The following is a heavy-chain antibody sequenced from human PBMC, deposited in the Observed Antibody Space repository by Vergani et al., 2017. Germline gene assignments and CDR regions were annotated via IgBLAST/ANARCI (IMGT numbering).Heavy chain of an antibody. CDR3: ARESDAAAAGNFDY. Sequence: QLQLQESGPGLVKPSETLSLTCTVSGGSISSSSYYWGWIRQPPGKGLEWIGSIYYSGSTYYNPSLKRRVTISVDPSTSQFSRKLSAVTAADTAVYYWARESDAAAAGNFDYWGQGTLVTVSS. D-gene: IGHD6-13*01. CDR1: GGSISSSSYY. V-gene: IGHV4-39*07. CDR2: IYYSGST. J-gene: IGHJ4*02.